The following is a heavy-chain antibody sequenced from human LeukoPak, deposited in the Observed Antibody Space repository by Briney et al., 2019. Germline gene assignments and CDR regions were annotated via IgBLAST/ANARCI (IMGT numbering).Heavy chain of an antibody. D-gene: IGHD7-27*01. V-gene: IGHV3-7*01. CDR3: ARDLNWETY. CDR1: GFTFSGYW. CDR2: IKTDGSLI. Sequence: GGSLRLSCVASGFTFSGYWMTWVRQAPGKGLEWVANIKTDGSLIYYVDSVKGRFTISRDNAKNSLYLQMNSLRVEDTAVYYCARDLNWETYWGQGTLVSVSS. J-gene: IGHJ4*02.